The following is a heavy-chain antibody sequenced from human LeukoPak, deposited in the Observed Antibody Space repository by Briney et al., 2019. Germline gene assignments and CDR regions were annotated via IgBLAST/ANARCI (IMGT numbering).Heavy chain of an antibody. CDR2: ISGSGDDT. CDR3: AKDRRSSGPYNWFDP. V-gene: IGHV3-23*01. CDR1: GFIFSNYA. J-gene: IGHJ5*02. Sequence: GGSLRLSCAASGFIFSNYAMNWVRQAPGKGLEWVSAISGSGDDTYYADSVKGLFTISRDNSKNTLYLQMNRLRAGDTAIYYCAKDRRSSGPYNWFDPWGQGTLVTVSS. D-gene: IGHD3-22*01.